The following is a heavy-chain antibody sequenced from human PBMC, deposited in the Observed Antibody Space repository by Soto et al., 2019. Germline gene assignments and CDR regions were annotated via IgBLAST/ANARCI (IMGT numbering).Heavy chain of an antibody. CDR3: AGGLGGYYIFDF. D-gene: IGHD3-22*01. CDR1: GFTDSNNH. Sequence: LRLSCAASGFTDSNNHISWVRQAPGKGLEWVSLVYSGGSIYYADSVKGRFTISRDSSKNTLYLQMNNLRAEDTAVYYCAGGLGGYYIFDFWGQGTLVTVSS. J-gene: IGHJ4*02. CDR2: VYSGGSI. V-gene: IGHV3-53*01.